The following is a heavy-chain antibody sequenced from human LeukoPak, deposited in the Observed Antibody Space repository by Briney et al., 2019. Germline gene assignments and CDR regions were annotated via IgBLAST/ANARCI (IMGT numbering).Heavy chain of an antibody. CDR3: ARDHNYAFDN. D-gene: IGHD1-1*01. CDR2: IGIDSGNT. CDR1: GFPFIEYS. Sequence: PGGSLRLSCRASGFPFIEYSMNWVRQVPGKGLEWISYIGIDSGNTKYADSVRGRFTVSADKAKNSLYLQMNSLRVEDTAVYYCARDHNYAFDNWGQGTLVSVA. V-gene: IGHV3-48*01. J-gene: IGHJ4*02.